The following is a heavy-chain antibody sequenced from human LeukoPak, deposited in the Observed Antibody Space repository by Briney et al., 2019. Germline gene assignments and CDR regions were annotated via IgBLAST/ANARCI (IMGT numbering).Heavy chain of an antibody. Sequence: GGSLRLSCAASGFTFSDYYMSWIRQAPGKGLEWVSYISSSGSNIYYADSVKGRFTISRDNAKNSLYLQMNSLRAEDTAVYYCAKVAYYEILKSWFDYWGQGTLVTVSS. CDR2: ISSSGSNI. V-gene: IGHV3-11*01. J-gene: IGHJ4*02. D-gene: IGHD3-9*01. CDR1: GFTFSDYY. CDR3: AKVAYYEILKSWFDY.